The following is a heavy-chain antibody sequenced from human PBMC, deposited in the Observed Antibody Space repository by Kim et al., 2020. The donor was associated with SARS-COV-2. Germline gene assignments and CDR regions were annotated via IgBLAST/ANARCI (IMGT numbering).Heavy chain of an antibody. Sequence: PSFQGHVTISADKSISTAYLQWSSLKASDTAMYYCARQTIAAAGLPFDYWGQGTLVTVSS. J-gene: IGHJ4*02. D-gene: IGHD6-13*01. V-gene: IGHV5-10-1*01. CDR3: ARQTIAAAGLPFDY.